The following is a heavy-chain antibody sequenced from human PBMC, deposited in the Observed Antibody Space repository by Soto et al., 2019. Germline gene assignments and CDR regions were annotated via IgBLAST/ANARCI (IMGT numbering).Heavy chain of an antibody. J-gene: IGHJ3*02. CDR1: GFTFSDYY. D-gene: IGHD6-19*01. CDR2: ISYDGSNK. CDR3: ARNNYSSGWYLVSAFDI. V-gene: IGHV3-30*03. Sequence: GSLRLSCAASGFTFSDYYMSWIRQAPGKGLEWVAVISYDGSNKYYADSVKGRFTISRDNSKNTLYLQMNSLRSDDTAVYYCARNNYSSGWYLVSAFDIWGQGTMVTVSS.